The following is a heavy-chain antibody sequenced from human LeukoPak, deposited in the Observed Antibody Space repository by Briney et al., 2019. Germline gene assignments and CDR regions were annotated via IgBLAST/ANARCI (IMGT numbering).Heavy chain of an antibody. D-gene: IGHD5-18*01. Sequence: QPGGSLRLSCAASGFTFSSYAMSWVRQAPGKGLEWVSVIYSGGSTYYADSVKGRFTISRDNSKNTLYLQMNSLRAEDTAVYYCARSRYSYARPLFDYWGQGTLVTVSS. CDR1: GFTFSSYA. J-gene: IGHJ4*02. V-gene: IGHV3-66*01. CDR2: IYSGGST. CDR3: ARSRYSYARPLFDY.